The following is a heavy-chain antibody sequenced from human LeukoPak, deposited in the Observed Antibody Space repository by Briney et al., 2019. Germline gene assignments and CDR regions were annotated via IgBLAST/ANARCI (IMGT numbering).Heavy chain of an antibody. J-gene: IGHJ4*02. CDR2: IYYSGST. CDR3: ARDRSLGIIDY. Sequence: SETLSLTCIVSGDXLSSYYCSWIRQPPGKGLEWIGYIYYSGSTNYNPSLKSRVTISIDASKNHFSLKLSSVTAADTAVYYCARDRSLGIIDYWGQGTLVTVSS. V-gene: IGHV4-59*01. D-gene: IGHD3-16*01. CDR1: GDXLSSYY.